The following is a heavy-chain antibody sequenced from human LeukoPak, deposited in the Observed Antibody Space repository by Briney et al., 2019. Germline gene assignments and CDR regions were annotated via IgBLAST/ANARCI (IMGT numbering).Heavy chain of an antibody. CDR2: IYPGDSDT. CDR3: ARQSSSWYSWFDP. Sequence: GESLQISCKGSGYSFTSYWIGWVRQMPGKGLEWMGIIYPGDSDTRYSPSFQGQVTISADKSISTAYLQWSSLKASDTAMYYCARQSSSWYSWFDPWGQGTLVTVSS. J-gene: IGHJ5*02. CDR1: GYSFTSYW. D-gene: IGHD6-13*01. V-gene: IGHV5-51*01.